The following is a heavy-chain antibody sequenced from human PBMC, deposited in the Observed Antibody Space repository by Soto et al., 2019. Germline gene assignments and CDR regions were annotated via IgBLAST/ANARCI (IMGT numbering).Heavy chain of an antibody. D-gene: IGHD6-19*01. CDR2: IYHSGST. V-gene: IGHV4-30-2*01. J-gene: IGHJ4*02. CDR1: GGSISSGGYS. CDR3: ARAGGLGAVAADY. Sequence: QLQLQESGSGLVKPSQTLSLTCAVSGGSISSGGYSWSWIRQPPGKGLEWIGYIYHSGSTYYNPSLKSRVTRSVDRSKNQFSRELSSVTAADTAVYYCARAGGLGAVAADYWGQGTLVTVSS.